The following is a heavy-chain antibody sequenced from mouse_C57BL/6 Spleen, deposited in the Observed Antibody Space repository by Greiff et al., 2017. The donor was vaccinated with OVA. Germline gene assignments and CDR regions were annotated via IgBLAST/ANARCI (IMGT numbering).Heavy chain of an antibody. Sequence: QVQLQQPGAELVKPGASVKMSCKASGYTFTSYWITWVKQRPGQGLEWIGDIYPGSGSTNYNEKFKSKATLTVDTSSSTAYMQLSSLTSEDSAVYYCALMGNYGNYWYFDVWGTGTTVTVSS. CDR3: ALMGNYGNYWYFDV. CDR1: GYTFTSYW. CDR2: IYPGSGST. V-gene: IGHV1-55*01. J-gene: IGHJ1*03. D-gene: IGHD2-1*01.